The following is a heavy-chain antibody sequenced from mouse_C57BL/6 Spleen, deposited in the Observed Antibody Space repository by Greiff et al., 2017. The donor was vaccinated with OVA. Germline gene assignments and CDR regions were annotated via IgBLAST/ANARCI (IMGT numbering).Heavy chain of an antibody. D-gene: IGHD1-1*01. CDR2: IDPSDSYT. CDR1: GYTFTSYW. J-gene: IGHJ2*01. Sequence: QVQLQQPGAELVRPGTSVKLSCKASGYTFTSYWMHWVKQRPGQGLEWIGVIDPSDSYTNYNQKFKGKATLTVDTSSSTAYMQRSSLTSEDSAVYYCARDGGNYYGSSYESFYFDYWGQGTTLTVSS. CDR3: ARDGGNYYGSSYESFYFDY. V-gene: IGHV1-59*01.